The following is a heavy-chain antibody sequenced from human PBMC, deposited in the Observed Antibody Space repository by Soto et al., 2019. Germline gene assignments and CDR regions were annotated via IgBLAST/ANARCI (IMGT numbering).Heavy chain of an antibody. CDR1: GFTFSRAS. J-gene: IGHJ4*01. CDR2: ISSGRSYT. V-gene: IGHV3-21*01. CDR3: ARVAY. Sequence: GGSLRLSCEDSGFTFSRASMNWARQVPGKGLECVASISSGRSYTGYADSVKGRFLISRDDPENSLFVQMNTLRAEDTAMYYCARVAYWGPGTQVTVSS.